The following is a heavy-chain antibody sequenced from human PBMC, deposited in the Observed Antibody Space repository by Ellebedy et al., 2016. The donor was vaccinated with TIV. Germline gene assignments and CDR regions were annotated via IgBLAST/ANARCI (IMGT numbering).Heavy chain of an antibody. CDR2: IYSGGST. Sequence: GESLKISCAASGFTVSSNYMSWVRQAPGKGLEWVSVIYSGGSTSYADPVKGRFTISRDNSKNTLYLQMNSLRAEDTAVYYCARDGYSGSYYYFDYWGQGTLVTVSS. J-gene: IGHJ4*02. D-gene: IGHD1-26*01. CDR1: GFTVSSNY. V-gene: IGHV3-66*01. CDR3: ARDGYSGSYYYFDY.